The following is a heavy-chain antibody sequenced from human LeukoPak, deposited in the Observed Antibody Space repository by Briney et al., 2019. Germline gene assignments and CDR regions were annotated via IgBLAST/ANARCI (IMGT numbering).Heavy chain of an antibody. D-gene: IGHD5-18*01. V-gene: IGHV1-24*01. J-gene: IGHJ2*01. CDR2: FDPEDGET. CDR3: ATSGVVGYSYGYPNNYWYFDL. Sequence: ASVKVSCKVSGYTLTELSMHWVRQAPGKGLEWMGGFDPEDGETIYAQKFQGRVTVTEDTSTDTAYMELSSLRSEDTAVYYCATSGVVGYSYGYPNNYWYFDLWGRGTLVTVSS. CDR1: GYTLTELS.